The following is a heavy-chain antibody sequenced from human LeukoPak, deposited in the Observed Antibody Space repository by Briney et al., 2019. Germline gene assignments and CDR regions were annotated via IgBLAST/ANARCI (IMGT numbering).Heavy chain of an antibody. D-gene: IGHD4-17*01. J-gene: IGHJ4*02. CDR2: ISSSSSYI. Sequence: PGGSLRLSCAASGFTFSSYSMNWVRQAPGKRLEPVSSISSSSSYIYYADSVKGRFTISRDNAKNSLYLQMNSLRAEDTAVYYCATVGRTTVTTPFDYWGQGTLVTVSS. V-gene: IGHV3-21*01. CDR1: GFTFSSYS. CDR3: ATVGRTTVTTPFDY.